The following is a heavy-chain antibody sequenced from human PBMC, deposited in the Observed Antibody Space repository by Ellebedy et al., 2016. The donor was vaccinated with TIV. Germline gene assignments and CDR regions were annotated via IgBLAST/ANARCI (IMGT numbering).Heavy chain of an antibody. CDR2: IYSGADGGDT. Sequence: GESLKISCAASGFTVSSNYMNWVRQAPGKGLEWVSVIYSGADGGDTYYADSVKGRFTISRDSAKNSLYLQMNSLRAEDTAIYYCARDPGRGFDIWGQGTMVTVSS. V-gene: IGHV3-53*01. CDR3: ARDPGRGFDI. J-gene: IGHJ3*02. CDR1: GFTVSSNY. D-gene: IGHD3-10*01.